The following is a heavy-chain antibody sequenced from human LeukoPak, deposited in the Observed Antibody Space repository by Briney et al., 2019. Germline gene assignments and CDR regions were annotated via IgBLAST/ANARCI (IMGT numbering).Heavy chain of an antibody. V-gene: IGHV3-23*01. CDR3: AKLDYYGNY. J-gene: IGHJ4*02. D-gene: IGHD3-10*01. Sequence: PGGSLRLSCAASGFTFSKYGMSWVRQAPGKGLEWFSTISGSSVTTYYADSVKGRFTISRDNSKNTLYLQMNSLRAEDTAVYYCAKLDYYGNYWGQGTLVTVSS. CDR2: ISGSSVTT. CDR1: GFTFSKYG.